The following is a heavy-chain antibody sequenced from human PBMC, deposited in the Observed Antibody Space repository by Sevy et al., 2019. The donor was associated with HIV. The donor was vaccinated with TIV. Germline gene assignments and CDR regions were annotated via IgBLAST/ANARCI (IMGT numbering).Heavy chain of an antibody. CDR1: GFNFSIYG. CDR2: IWYDGSNK. D-gene: IGHD5-18*01. CDR3: VREGLGGYSYSLVC. V-gene: IGHV3-33*01. J-gene: IGHJ4*02. Sequence: GGSLRLSCAASGFNFSIYGMHWVRQAPGKGLEWVALIWYDGSNKYYADSVKGRFTISRDNSKNSLYLQMHSLRAEDAAVYYCVREGLGGYSYSLVCWGQGTLVTLSS.